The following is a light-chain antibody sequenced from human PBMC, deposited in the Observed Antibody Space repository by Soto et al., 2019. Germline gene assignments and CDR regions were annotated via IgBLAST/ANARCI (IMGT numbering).Light chain of an antibody. J-gene: IGKJ5*01. Sequence: EIGLTQSPGTLSLSPGERATLSCRASQSVGSTYLAWYQQRPGQAPRLLLYGASSRATGIPDRFDGSGSGTEFTLTISSLQSEDFAVYYCQQYNHWPPLTFGPGTRLEI. CDR3: QQYNHWPPLT. CDR1: QSVGSTY. CDR2: GAS. V-gene: IGKV3D-15*01.